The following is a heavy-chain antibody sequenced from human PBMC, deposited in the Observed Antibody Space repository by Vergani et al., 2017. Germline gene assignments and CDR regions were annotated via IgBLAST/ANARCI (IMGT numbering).Heavy chain of an antibody. D-gene: IGHD3-10*01. CDR2: IYPGDSEV. J-gene: IGHJ3*01. V-gene: IGHV5-51*01. CDR1: GYIFSNFW. Sequence: VQLVESGGGVVQPGESLKISCQAFGYIFSNFWIGWVRQRPGRGLEWMGIIYPGDSEVKSNPTFRGQVIFSVDTSVNTAYLQWRSLQASDIATYFCASGGHGSENGGALQLWGQGTNITVSS. CDR3: ASGGHGSENGGALQL.